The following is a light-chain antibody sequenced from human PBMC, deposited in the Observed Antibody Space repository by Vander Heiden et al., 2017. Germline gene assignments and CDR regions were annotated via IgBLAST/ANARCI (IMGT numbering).Light chain of an antibody. J-gene: IGLJ3*02. V-gene: IGLV2-8*01. CDR2: EVT. Sequence: QSALIQPPSASGSPGQSVTISCTGTSRDVGAVKCVSWYQQHPGKAPKLLIYEVTERPSGVPDRFSASKSGNTASLTVSGLQAEDEADYFCSSYVGGNNLVFGGGTKLTVL. CDR3: SSYVGGNNLV. CDR1: SRDVGAVKC.